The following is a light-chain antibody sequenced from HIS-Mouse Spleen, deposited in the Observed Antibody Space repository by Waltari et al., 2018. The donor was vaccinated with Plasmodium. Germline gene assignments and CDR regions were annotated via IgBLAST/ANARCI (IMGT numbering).Light chain of an antibody. Sequence: QSALTQPASVSGSPGQTLPISCTGTSIDVGSYDLVPWYQQHPGKAPKLMIYEGSKRPSGVSNRFSGSKSGNTASLTISGLQAEDEADYYCCSYAGSSTFVVFGGGTKLTVL. V-gene: IGLV2-23*03. CDR2: EGS. CDR1: SIDVGSYDL. J-gene: IGLJ2*01. CDR3: CSYAGSSTFVV.